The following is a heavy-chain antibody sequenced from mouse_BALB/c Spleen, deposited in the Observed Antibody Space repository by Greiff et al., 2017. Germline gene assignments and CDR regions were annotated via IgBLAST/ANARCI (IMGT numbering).Heavy chain of an antibody. J-gene: IGHJ4*01. CDR2: IWGDGST. D-gene: IGHD1-1*01. CDR1: GFSLTNSG. CDR3: AKRITTVGAMDY. Sequence: VQLVESGPGLVAPSQSLSITCTVSGFSLTNSGVHWVRQSPGKGLEWLGVIWGDGSTNYNSAFKSRLSISKDNSKSQVFLKMNSLQTDDTARYYCAKRITTVGAMDYWGQGTSVTVSS. V-gene: IGHV2-6-6*01.